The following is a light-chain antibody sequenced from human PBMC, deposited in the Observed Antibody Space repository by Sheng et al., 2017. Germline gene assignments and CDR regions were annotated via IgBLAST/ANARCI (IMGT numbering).Light chain of an antibody. J-gene: IGKJ1*01. CDR1: QSISSS. CDR2: GAD. Sequence: EIVMTQSPATLSVSPGERATLSCRASQSISSSLAWYQQKPGQAPRLLIYGADTRASGIPARFSGSGSGTEFTLTISSLQSEDFAVYYCQQYNNWPPWTFGQGTKVDIK. CDR3: QQYNNWPPWT. V-gene: IGKV3-15*01.